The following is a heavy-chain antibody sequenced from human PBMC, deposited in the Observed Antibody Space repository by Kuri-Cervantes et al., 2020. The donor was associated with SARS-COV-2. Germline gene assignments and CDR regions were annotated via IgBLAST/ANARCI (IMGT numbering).Heavy chain of an antibody. J-gene: IGHJ4*02. V-gene: IGHV4-34*01. Sequence: GSLRLSCAVYGGSFSGYYWSWIRQPPGKGLEWIGEINHSGSTNYNPSLKSRVTISVDTSKNQFSLKLSSVTAADTAVFYCARLNLGSSGSYYFDYWGQGTLVTVSS. CDR1: GGSFSGYY. D-gene: IGHD6-19*01. CDR3: ARLNLGSSGSYYFDY. CDR2: INHSGST.